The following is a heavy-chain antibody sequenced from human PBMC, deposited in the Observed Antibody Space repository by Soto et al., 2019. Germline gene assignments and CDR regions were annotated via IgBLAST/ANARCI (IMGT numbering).Heavy chain of an antibody. Sequence: GGSLTLASAAYRSTFNSYAMHWVRQPQGQGLEWVAVISFNGIDTYYADSVKGRVTISRDNSRNTVFLQMTSLRTEDTAVIYCARDIERIRGNDNKSVRRGHWGQGNLVTVSS. CDR3: ARDIERIRGNDNKSVRRGH. D-gene: IGHD1-1*01. CDR2: ISFNGIDT. V-gene: IGHV3-30*04. CDR1: RSTFNSYA. J-gene: IGHJ4*02.